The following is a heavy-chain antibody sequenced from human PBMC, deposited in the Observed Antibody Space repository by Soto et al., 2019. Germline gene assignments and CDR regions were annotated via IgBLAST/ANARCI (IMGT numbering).Heavy chain of an antibody. CDR1: GGSINSGAYY. Sequence: QVQLHESGPGLVKPSQTLSLTCTVSGGSINSGAYYWSWVRQHPGKGLEWIGAISYRGTTYYNPSLQSRITMSVDTSKTQLSLKLSSVTAADTAVYYCARMSATGTRWFDPWGQGTLVTVSS. V-gene: IGHV4-31*03. CDR3: ARMSATGTRWFDP. CDR2: ISYRGTT. D-gene: IGHD1-1*01. J-gene: IGHJ5*02.